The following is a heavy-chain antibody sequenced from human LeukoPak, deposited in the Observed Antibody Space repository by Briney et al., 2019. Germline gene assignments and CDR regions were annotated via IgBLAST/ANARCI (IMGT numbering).Heavy chain of an antibody. CDR1: GGSVSSYY. CDR2: IYYSGST. D-gene: IGHD2-2*01. V-gene: IGHV4-59*02. CDR3: ARVSHRRQLLLSV. J-gene: IGHJ4*02. Sequence: SETLSLTCTVSGGSVSSYYWSWIRQPPGKGLEWIGYIYYSGSTNYNPSLKSRVTMSVDTSKNQFSLKLTSVTAADTAVYYCARVSHRRQLLLSVWGQGTLVTVSS.